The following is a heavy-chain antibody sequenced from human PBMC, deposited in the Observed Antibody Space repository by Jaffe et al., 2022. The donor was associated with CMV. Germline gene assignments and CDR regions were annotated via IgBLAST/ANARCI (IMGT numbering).Heavy chain of an antibody. V-gene: IGHV4-59*08. D-gene: IGHD6-13*01. J-gene: IGHJ5*02. Sequence: QVQLQESGPGLVKPSETLSLTCTVSGGSISSYYWSWIRQPPGKGLEWIGYIYYSGSTNYNPSLKSRVTISVDTSKNQFSLKLSSVTAADTAVYYCARHPRATRVYSGGWFDPWGQGTLVTVSS. CDR2: IYYSGST. CDR3: ARHPRATRVYSGGWFDP. CDR1: GGSISSYY.